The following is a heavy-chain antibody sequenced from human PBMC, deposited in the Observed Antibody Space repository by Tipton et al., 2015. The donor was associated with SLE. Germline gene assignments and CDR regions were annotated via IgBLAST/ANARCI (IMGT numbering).Heavy chain of an antibody. CDR3: ARQGGQWLDFDY. Sequence: TLSLTCAVYGGSFSGYYWSWIRQPPGKGLEWIGEINHSGSTNYNPSLKSRVTISVDTSKNQFSLKLSSVTAADTAVYYCARQGGQWLDFDYWGQGTLVTVSS. CDR1: GGSFSGYY. D-gene: IGHD6-19*01. J-gene: IGHJ4*02. V-gene: IGHV4-34*01. CDR2: INHSGST.